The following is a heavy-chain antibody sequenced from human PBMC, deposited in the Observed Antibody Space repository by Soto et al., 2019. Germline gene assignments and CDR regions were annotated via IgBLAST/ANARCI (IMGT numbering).Heavy chain of an antibody. J-gene: IGHJ6*02. D-gene: IGHD3-3*01. CDR3: ARDPRPPSGWLGFWEYGMDV. V-gene: IGHV1-2*02. CDR2: VNPDNGGT. Sequence: ASVKVSCKASGYTFTGNYIHCVRQAPVQWLEWMGWVNPDNGGTTSAEKFQGRVTMTRDTSATTAYMELYRLTSDDTAVYYCARDPRPPSGWLGFWEYGMDVWGQGTTVTVSS. CDR1: GYTFTGNY.